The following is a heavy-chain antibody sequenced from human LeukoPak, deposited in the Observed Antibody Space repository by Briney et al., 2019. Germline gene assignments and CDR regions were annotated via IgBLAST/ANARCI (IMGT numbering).Heavy chain of an antibody. CDR1: GFTFNTYS. D-gene: IGHD5-24*01. Sequence: GGSLRLSCAASGFTFNTYSMNWVRQAPGKGLEWISYISESSDTIYYADSVKGRFTISRDNAKNSLYLQMNSLRAEDTAVYYCARTKEMASISYFDSWGQGTLVTVSS. J-gene: IGHJ4*02. CDR3: ARTKEMASISYFDS. V-gene: IGHV3-48*01. CDR2: ISESSDTI.